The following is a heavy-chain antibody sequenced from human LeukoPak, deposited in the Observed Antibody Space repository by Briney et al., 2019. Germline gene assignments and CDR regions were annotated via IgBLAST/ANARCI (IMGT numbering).Heavy chain of an antibody. D-gene: IGHD3-9*01. J-gene: IGHJ4*02. CDR2: ISSNGGST. CDR3: ARDQGDRDILTGYPYY. CDR1: GFTFSSYA. Sequence: GGSLRLSCAASGFTFSSYAMHWVRQAPGKGLEYVSAISSNGGSTYYANSVKGRFTISRDNSKNTLYLQMGSLRAEDMAVYYCARDQGDRDILTGYPYYWGQGTLVTVSS. V-gene: IGHV3-64*01.